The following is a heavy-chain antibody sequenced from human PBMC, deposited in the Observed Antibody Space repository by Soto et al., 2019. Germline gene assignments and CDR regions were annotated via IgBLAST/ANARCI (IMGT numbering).Heavy chain of an antibody. CDR3: TRLAFGSTWYGFDY. Sequence: EVQLVESGGGLVQPGGSLKLSCAASGFTFSGSAIHWVRQASGKGLEWVGRIKNKPGNYATAYAASVKDRFTISRDDSKNTAYLQMNSLRTEDTAVYYCTRLAFGSTWYGFDYWGQGTLVTVSS. CDR2: IKNKPGNYAT. CDR1: GFTFSGSA. D-gene: IGHD6-13*01. V-gene: IGHV3-73*02. J-gene: IGHJ4*02.